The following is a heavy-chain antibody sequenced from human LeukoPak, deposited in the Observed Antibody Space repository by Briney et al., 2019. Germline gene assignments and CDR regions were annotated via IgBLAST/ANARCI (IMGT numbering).Heavy chain of an antibody. CDR2: ISYDGSNK. CDR3: ARVYSANGYGSGYYDY. D-gene: IGHD3-10*01. CDR1: GFTFSNYG. J-gene: IGHJ4*02. Sequence: GRSLRLSCAASGFTFSNYGMHWVRQAPGRGLEWVAVISYDGSNKYYADSVKGRFTISRDSANNSLYLQMNSLRAEDTAVYYCARVYSANGYGSGYYDYWGQGTLVTVSS. V-gene: IGHV3-30*03.